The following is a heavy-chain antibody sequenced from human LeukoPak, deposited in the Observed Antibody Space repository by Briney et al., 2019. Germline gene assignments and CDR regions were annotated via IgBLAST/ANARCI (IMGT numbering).Heavy chain of an antibody. CDR3: ARGEKPYDY. Sequence: GASVKVSCKPSGYTFTYYVISWVRQAPGQGLEWMGWINAYNGNTNGAQKFQGRVTMTTDTSTSTAYMELRSLRSDDTAVYYCARGEKPYDYWGQGTLVTVSS. D-gene: IGHD1-26*01. CDR2: INAYNGNT. J-gene: IGHJ4*02. V-gene: IGHV1-18*01. CDR1: GYTFTYYV.